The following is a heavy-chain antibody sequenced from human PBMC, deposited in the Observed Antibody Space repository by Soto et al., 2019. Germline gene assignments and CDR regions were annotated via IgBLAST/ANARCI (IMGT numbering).Heavy chain of an antibody. D-gene: IGHD3-10*01. Sequence: GGSLILSCAASGFTFDDYAMHWVRQAPGKGLEWVSGISWNSGSIGYADSVKGRFTISRDNAKNSLYLQMNSLRAEDTALYYCAKALPYLGIGDDAFDIWGQGTMVTVSS. CDR3: AKALPYLGIGDDAFDI. J-gene: IGHJ3*02. CDR1: GFTFDDYA. V-gene: IGHV3-9*01. CDR2: ISWNSGSI.